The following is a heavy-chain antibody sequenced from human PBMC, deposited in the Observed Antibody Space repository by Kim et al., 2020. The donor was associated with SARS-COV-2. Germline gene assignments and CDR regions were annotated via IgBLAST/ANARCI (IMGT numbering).Heavy chain of an antibody. J-gene: IGHJ4*02. Sequence: GGSLRLSCAASGFTFSSYSMNWVRQAPGKGLEWVSYISSSSSTIYYADSVKGRFTISRDNAKNSLYLQMNSLRDEDTAVYYCARASYYYGSGSYFLYFDYWGQGTLVTVSS. CDR3: ARASYYYGSGSYFLYFDY. CDR1: GFTFSSYS. V-gene: IGHV3-48*02. D-gene: IGHD3-10*01. CDR2: ISSSSSTI.